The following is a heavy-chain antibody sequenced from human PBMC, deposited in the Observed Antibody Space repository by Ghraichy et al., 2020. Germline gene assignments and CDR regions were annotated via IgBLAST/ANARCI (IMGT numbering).Heavy chain of an antibody. D-gene: IGHD1-26*01. Sequence: SETLSLTCTVSGGSISSSSYYWGWIRQPPGKGLEWIGNIYYSGSTYYNPSLKSRVTISVDTSKNQFSLKLSSVTATDTAVYYCARPGQGGYFDYWGQGTLVTVSS. CDR1: GGSISSSSYY. J-gene: IGHJ4*02. V-gene: IGHV4-39*01. CDR3: ARPGQGGYFDY. CDR2: IYYSGST.